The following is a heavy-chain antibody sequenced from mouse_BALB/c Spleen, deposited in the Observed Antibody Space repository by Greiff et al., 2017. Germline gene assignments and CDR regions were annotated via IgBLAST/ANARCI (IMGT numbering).Heavy chain of an antibody. V-gene: IGHV1-9*01. CDR3: ARTAYDYDGDFDY. Sequence: QVQLQQSGAELMKPGASVKISCKATGYTFSSYWIEWVKQRPGHGLEWIGEILPGSGSTNYNEKFKGKATFTADTSSNTAYMQLSSLTSEDSAVYYCARTAYDYDGDFDYWGQGTTLTVSS. J-gene: IGHJ2*01. CDR2: ILPGSGST. D-gene: IGHD2-4*01. CDR1: GYTFSSYW.